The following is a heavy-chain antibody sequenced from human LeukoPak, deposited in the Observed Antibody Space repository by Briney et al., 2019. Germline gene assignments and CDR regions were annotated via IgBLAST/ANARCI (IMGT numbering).Heavy chain of an antibody. CDR1: GYSISSGYY. Sequence: PSETLSLTCAVSGYSISSGYYWGWIRQPPGKGLEWIGSIYHSGSTYYNPSLKSRVTISVDTSKNQFSLKLSSVTAADTAVYYCARGLPGIAAAHDYWGQGTLVTVSS. D-gene: IGHD6-13*01. CDR2: IYHSGST. V-gene: IGHV4-38-2*01. CDR3: ARGLPGIAAAHDY. J-gene: IGHJ4*02.